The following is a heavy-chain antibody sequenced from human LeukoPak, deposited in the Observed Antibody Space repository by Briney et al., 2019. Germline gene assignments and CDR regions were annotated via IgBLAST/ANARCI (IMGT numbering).Heavy chain of an antibody. J-gene: IGHJ4*02. Sequence: ASVKVSCKASGYTFTGYSMHWVRQAPGQGLEWMGWINPNSGGTNYAQKFQGRVTMTRDTSISTAYMELSRLRSDDTAVYYCARGEEASLEEITIFGVVIPYDYWGQGTLVTVSS. CDR1: GYTFTGYS. CDR3: ARGEEASLEEITIFGVVIPYDY. CDR2: INPNSGGT. D-gene: IGHD3-3*01. V-gene: IGHV1-2*02.